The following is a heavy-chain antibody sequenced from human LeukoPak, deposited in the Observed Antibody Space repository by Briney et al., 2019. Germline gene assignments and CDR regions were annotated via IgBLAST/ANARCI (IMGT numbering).Heavy chain of an antibody. V-gene: IGHV3-48*04. J-gene: IGHJ4*02. CDR3: ARSTSCVDY. D-gene: IGHD2-2*01. Sequence: GGSLRLSCASSGFTFSSYCMHWVRQAPGKGLEWVSYIISSGSTIYYADPVKGRFTISRDNAKNSLYLQMNSLRAEDTAVSYCARSTSCVDYWGQGTLVTASS. CDR2: IISSGSTI. CDR1: GFTFSSYC.